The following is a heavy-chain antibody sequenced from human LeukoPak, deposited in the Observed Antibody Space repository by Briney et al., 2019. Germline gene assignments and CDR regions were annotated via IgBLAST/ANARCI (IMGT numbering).Heavy chain of an antibody. Sequence: PSETLSLTCAVSGYSISSGYYWGWIRQPPGKGLEWIGSIYHSGSTYYNPSLKSRVTISVDTSKNQFSLKLSSVTAADTAVYYCARAGSSGLLFGPWGQGTLVTVSS. J-gene: IGHJ5*02. CDR1: GYSISSGYY. D-gene: IGHD6-19*01. V-gene: IGHV4-38-2*01. CDR3: ARAGSSGLLFGP. CDR2: IYHSGST.